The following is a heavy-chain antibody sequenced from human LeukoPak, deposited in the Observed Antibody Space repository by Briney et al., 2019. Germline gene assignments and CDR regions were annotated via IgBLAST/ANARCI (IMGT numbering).Heavy chain of an antibody. CDR3: ARLQGSSSWSHPYNWFDP. CDR1: GGSFSGYY. D-gene: IGHD6-13*01. CDR2: INHSGST. V-gene: IGHV4-34*01. Sequence: SETLSLTCAVYGGSFSGYYWSWIRQPPGKGLEWIGEINHSGSTNYNPSLKSRVTISVDTSKNQFSLKLSSVTAADTAVYYCARLQGSSSWSHPYNWFDPWGQGTLVTVSS. J-gene: IGHJ5*02.